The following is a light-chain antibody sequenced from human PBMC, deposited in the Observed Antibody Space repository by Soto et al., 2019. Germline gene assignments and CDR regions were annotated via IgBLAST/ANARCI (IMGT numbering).Light chain of an antibody. CDR1: QSVGKY. Sequence: EIVMTQSPATLSVSPGERATLSCRASQSVGKYLVWYQQKPGQAPRLLIYDASNRATGIPARFSGSGSGTDFTLTISSLEPEDVAVYYCQQRSNWPPITFGQGTRLEI. J-gene: IGKJ5*01. V-gene: IGKV3-11*01. CDR3: QQRSNWPPIT. CDR2: DAS.